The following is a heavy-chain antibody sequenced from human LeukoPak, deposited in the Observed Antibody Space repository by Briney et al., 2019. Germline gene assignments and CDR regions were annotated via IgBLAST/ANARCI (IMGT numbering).Heavy chain of an antibody. CDR3: ARADPPAIVVVPAARALGFDP. J-gene: IGHJ5*02. CDR2: INPNSGGT. Sequence: GASVKVSCKASGYTFTGYYMHWVRQAPGQGLEWMGWINPNSGGTNYAQKFQGRVTMTRDTSISTAYMELSRLRSDDTAVYYCARADPPAIVVVPAARALGFDPWGQGTLVTVSS. V-gene: IGHV1-2*02. D-gene: IGHD2-2*01. CDR1: GYTFTGYY.